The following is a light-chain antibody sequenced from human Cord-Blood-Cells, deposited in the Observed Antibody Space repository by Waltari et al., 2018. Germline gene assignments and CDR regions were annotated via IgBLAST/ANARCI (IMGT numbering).Light chain of an antibody. CDR3: QQYYSTPLLT. CDR1: QSVLYSSNNKNY. Sequence: DSVMNQSSDSLAVSLGERATINCKSSQSVLYSSNNKNYLAWYQQKPGQPPKLLIYWASTRESGVPDRFNGSGSGTDFTLTISSLQAEDVAVYYCQQYYSTPLLTFGGGTKVEIK. CDR2: WAS. V-gene: IGKV4-1*01. J-gene: IGKJ4*01.